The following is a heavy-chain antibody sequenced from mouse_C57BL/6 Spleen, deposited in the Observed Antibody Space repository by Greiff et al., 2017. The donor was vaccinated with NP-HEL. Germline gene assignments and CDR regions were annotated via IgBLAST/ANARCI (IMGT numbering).Heavy chain of an antibody. CDR3: ARGDLVATNYYAMDY. CDR1: GYTFTDYN. V-gene: IGHV1-18*01. J-gene: IGHJ4*01. D-gene: IGHD1-1*01. Sequence: EVQLQQSGPELVKPGASVKIPCKASGYTFTDYNMDWVKQSHGKSLEWIGDINPNNGGTIYNQKFKGKATLTVDKSSSTAYMELRSLTSEDTAVYYCARGDLVATNYYAMDYWGQGTSVTVSS. CDR2: INPNNGGT.